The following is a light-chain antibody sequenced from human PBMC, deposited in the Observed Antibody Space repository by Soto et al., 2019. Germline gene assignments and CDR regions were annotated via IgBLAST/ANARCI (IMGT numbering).Light chain of an antibody. CDR1: QSVSSSY. CDR2: GAS. J-gene: IGKJ2*01. CDR3: QQYGSSSVT. Sequence: IVLTQSPGTLSLSPGERATLSCRASQSVSSSYLAWYQQKPDQAPRLLIYGASSRATGIPDRFSGSVSGTDFTLTISRLEPEDYAVYYCQQYGSSSVTFGQGTKLEIK. V-gene: IGKV3-20*01.